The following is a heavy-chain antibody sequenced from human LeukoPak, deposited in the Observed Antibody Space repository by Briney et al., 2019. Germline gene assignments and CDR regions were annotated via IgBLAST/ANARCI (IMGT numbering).Heavy chain of an antibody. D-gene: IGHD3-10*01. J-gene: IGHJ5*02. Sequence: PGGSLRLSCAASGFTFSSYSMNWVRQAPGKGLEWVSSISSSSSYIYYADSVKGRFTISRDNAKNSLYLQMNSLRAEDTAVYYCGYYGSGRHNWFDPWGQGTLVTVSP. CDR3: GYYGSGRHNWFDP. CDR1: GFTFSSYS. V-gene: IGHV3-21*01. CDR2: ISSSSSYI.